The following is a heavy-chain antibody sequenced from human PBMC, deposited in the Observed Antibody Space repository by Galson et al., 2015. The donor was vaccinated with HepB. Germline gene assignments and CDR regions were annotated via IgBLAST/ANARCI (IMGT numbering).Heavy chain of an antibody. D-gene: IGHD6-13*01. CDR1: GDSISSYY. J-gene: IGHJ3*02. CDR3: ARPALVSYASSPGAFDI. CDR2: ISYIGST. Sequence: SETLSLTCSVSGDSISSYYWNWIRQPPGKGLEWIGSISYIGSTNYNPSLKSRVTISVDTSKNQFSLKLRSVTAADTAVYYCARPALVSYASSPGAFDIWGQGTLVTVSS. V-gene: IGHV4-59*08.